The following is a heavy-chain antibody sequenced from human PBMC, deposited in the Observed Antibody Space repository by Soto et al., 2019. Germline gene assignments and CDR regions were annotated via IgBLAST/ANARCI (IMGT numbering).Heavy chain of an antibody. CDR1: GFNFSNHW. D-gene: IGHD2-21*02. Sequence: EGSLRLSGAASGFNFSNHWMHWVRQRPGEGLVWVSRITSDGTSKAYAESVKGRFAISRDNAETTLYLQMNGLTAEDTAVYYCARESGDCPLNWSDPWGLETLVTVSS. CDR3: ARESGDCPLNWSDP. J-gene: IGHJ5*02. V-gene: IGHV3-74*01. CDR2: ITSDGTSK.